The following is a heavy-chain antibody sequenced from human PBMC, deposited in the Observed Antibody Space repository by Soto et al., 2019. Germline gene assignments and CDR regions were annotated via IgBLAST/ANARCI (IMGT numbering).Heavy chain of an antibody. CDR3: AQTPLPGTVDTFD. Sequence: QVQLVESGGGVVQPGRSLRLSCAASGFTFTTYAMHWLRQAPGKGLEWVAVILSDGIRKYQVDSVRGRLTISRDNSKNLGYWQMNSLRAEDTALYYWAQTPLPGTVDTFDIGAKGQWSPSLQ. J-gene: IGHJ3*02. CDR1: GFTFTTYA. D-gene: IGHD1-1*01. V-gene: IGHV3-30*18. CDR2: ILSDGIRK.